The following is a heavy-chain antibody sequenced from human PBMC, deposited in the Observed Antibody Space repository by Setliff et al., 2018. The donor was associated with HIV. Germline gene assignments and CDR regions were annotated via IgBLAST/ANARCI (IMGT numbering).Heavy chain of an antibody. J-gene: IGHJ6*02. CDR2: ISYTGKS. Sequence: SETLSLTCTVSGGAISSSYYYWGWIRQPPGKGLQWIGSISYTGKSYYNPALKRRVTVSVDTSKNQFSLKLSSVTAADTAVYYCARHDITLVRGLVWGQGATVTVSS. D-gene: IGHD3-10*01. CDR3: ARHDITLVRGLV. V-gene: IGHV4-39*01. CDR1: GGAISSSYYY.